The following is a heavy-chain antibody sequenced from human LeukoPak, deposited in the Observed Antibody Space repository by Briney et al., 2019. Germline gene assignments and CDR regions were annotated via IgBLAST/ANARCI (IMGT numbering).Heavy chain of an antibody. Sequence: SETLSLTCTVSGGSISSGGHYWSWIRQQPGKGLEWIGSIYYSGRTYYNPSLKSRITISVDTSKNQFSLKVSSVTAADTAVYYSADSAGVVLVPAAITYWGQGTLVTVSS. CDR3: ADSAGVVLVPAAITY. D-gene: IGHD2-2*01. V-gene: IGHV4-31*03. CDR1: GGSISSGGHY. CDR2: IYYSGRT. J-gene: IGHJ4*02.